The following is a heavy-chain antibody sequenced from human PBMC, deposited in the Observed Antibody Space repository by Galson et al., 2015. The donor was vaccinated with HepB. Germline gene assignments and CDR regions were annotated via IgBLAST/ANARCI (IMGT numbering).Heavy chain of an antibody. D-gene: IGHD5-24*01. V-gene: IGHV3-23*01. CDR2: ISGSGST. CDR3: AKDPGMATIFYFDY. CDR1: GFTCSSYA. Sequence: SLRLSCAASGFTCSSYAMSWVRQAPGKGPGWVAAISGSGSTYYADALKGRFTIPRDNSKNTLYQMINSLRAENTAIYYCAKDPGMATIFYFDYWGQGTLVIVSS. J-gene: IGHJ4*02.